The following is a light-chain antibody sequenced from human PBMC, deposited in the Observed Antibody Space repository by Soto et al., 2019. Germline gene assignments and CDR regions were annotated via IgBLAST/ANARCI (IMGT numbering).Light chain of an antibody. CDR2: DNN. CDR1: TSNIGNNY. J-gene: IGLJ1*01. CDR3: LIWDSSLNVGV. Sequence: QSVLTQPPSVSAAPGQKVTISCSGITSNIGNNYVSWYQQLPGTAPKLLIYDNNKRPSGIPDRFSGSKSGTSATLGITGLQTGDEADYYCLIWDSSLNVGVFGTGTKLTVL. V-gene: IGLV1-51*01.